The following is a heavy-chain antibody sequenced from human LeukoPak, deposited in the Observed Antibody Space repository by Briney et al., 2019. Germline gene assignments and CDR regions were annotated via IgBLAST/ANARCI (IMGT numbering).Heavy chain of an antibody. CDR2: IKQDGSEK. CDR3: ARDRANYDILTGYYYDYYYGMDV. J-gene: IGHJ6*02. CDR1: GFTFSSYW. D-gene: IGHD3-9*01. V-gene: IGHV3-7*01. Sequence: GGSLRLSCAASGFTFSSYWMSWVRQAPGKGLGWVANIKQDGSEKYYVDSVKGRFTISRDNAKNSLYLQMNSLRAEDTAVYYCARDRANYDILTGYYYDYYYGMDVWGQGTTVTVSS.